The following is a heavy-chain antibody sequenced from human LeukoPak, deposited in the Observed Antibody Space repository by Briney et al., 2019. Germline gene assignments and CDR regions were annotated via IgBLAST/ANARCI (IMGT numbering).Heavy chain of an antibody. D-gene: IGHD3-22*01. Sequence: PGGSLRLSCAASGFTFSNYAMSWVRQAPGKGLEWVSAISGSGGSAYYADSVKGRFTISRDNSKNTLYLQMNSLRAEDTAVYYCAKDGGGYQIFDFDYWGQGTLATVSS. CDR3: AKDGGGYQIFDFDY. V-gene: IGHV3-23*01. CDR1: GFTFSNYA. J-gene: IGHJ4*02. CDR2: ISGSGGSA.